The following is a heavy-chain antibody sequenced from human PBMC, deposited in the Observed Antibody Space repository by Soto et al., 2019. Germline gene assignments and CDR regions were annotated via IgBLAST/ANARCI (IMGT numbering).Heavy chain of an antibody. D-gene: IGHD2-15*01. Sequence: TLSLTCTVSGGSXSRGGYYWSWIRQHPGKGLEWIGYIYYSGSTYYNPSLKSRVTISVDTSKNQFSLKLSSVTAADTAVYYCAREVVGRFDPWGQGTLVTVSS. CDR1: GGSXSRGGYY. CDR3: AREVVGRFDP. CDR2: IYYSGST. J-gene: IGHJ5*02. V-gene: IGHV4-31*03.